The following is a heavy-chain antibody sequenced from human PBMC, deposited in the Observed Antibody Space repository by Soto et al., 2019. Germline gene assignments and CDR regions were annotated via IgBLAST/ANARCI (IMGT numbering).Heavy chain of an antibody. CDR3: ARVERGTATTVVDAFDI. J-gene: IGHJ3*02. CDR2: MSHSGGT. V-gene: IGHV4-34*01. D-gene: IGHD1-1*01. Sequence: QVQLQQWGAGLLKPSETLSLTCAVYGGFVRGGSYYWSWIRQPPGKGLEWIGEMSHSGGTHFNPSLKSRVTISVDTSKNQFSLKMSSVTAADTALYYCARVERGTATTVVDAFDIWGPGTMVTVSS. CDR1: GGFVRGGSYY.